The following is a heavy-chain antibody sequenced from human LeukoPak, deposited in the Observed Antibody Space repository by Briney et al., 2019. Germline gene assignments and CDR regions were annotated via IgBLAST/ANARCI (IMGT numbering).Heavy chain of an antibody. V-gene: IGHV3-9*01. CDR3: PKYMNSYGSRSSYNPWGPFDS. Sequence: GRSLRLSCAASGFTFDNYAMHWVRQAPGKGLEWVSGIAWNSGNTGFADSVKGRFTISRDNAENSLYLQMNSLTPEDTAFYFCPKYMNSYGSRSSYNPWGPFDSWGQGTLVTVSS. CDR2: IAWNSGNT. J-gene: IGHJ4*02. CDR1: GFTFDNYA. D-gene: IGHD3-10*01.